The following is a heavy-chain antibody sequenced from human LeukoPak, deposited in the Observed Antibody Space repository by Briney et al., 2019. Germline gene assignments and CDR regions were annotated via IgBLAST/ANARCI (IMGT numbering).Heavy chain of an antibody. CDR3: ARDERLLSFLK. D-gene: IGHD3-3*01. CDR2: IKQDGTEK. CDR1: RFTFSSCW. Sequence: GGSLRLSCAASRFTFSSCWMSWVRQASGKGLEWVANIKQDGTEKYYVDSVKGRFTISRDNSKNTLYLQMNSLRAEDTAIYYCARDERLLSFLKWGQGTLVTVSS. J-gene: IGHJ4*02. V-gene: IGHV3-7*03.